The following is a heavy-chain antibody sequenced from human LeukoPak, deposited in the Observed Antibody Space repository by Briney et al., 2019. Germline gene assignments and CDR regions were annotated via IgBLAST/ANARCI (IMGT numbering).Heavy chain of an antibody. Sequence: GGSLRLSCAASGFTFSNYEMKWVRQAPGKGLEWVSSITSDGRTIYYADSVKGRFTISRDNAKNTLYLQMNSLTVEDTAVYYCARVPTNSYGFGQWGQGSLVTVSS. CDR1: GFTFSNYE. D-gene: IGHD5-18*01. CDR3: ARVPTNSYGFGQ. J-gene: IGHJ4*02. CDR2: ITSDGRTI. V-gene: IGHV3-48*03.